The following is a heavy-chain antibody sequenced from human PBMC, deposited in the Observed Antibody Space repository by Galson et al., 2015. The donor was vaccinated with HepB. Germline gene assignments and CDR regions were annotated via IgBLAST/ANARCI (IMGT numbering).Heavy chain of an antibody. V-gene: IGHV3-21*01. CDR3: ARDYDSSGYYYEGGDAFDI. CDR1: GFTFSSYS. Sequence: SLRLSCAASGFTFSSYSMNWVRQAPGKGLEWVSSISSSSSYIYYADSVKGRFTISRDNAKNSLYLQMNSLRAEDTAVYYCARDYDSSGYYYEGGDAFDIWGQGTMVTVSS. D-gene: IGHD3-22*01. J-gene: IGHJ3*02. CDR2: ISSSSSYI.